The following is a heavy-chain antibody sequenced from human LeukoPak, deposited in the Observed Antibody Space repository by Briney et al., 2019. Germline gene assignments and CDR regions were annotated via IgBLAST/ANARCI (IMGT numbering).Heavy chain of an antibody. CDR2: IVPIFGTA. Sequence: SVKVSCKASGGTLSSYAISWVRQAPGQGLEWMGGIVPIFGTANYAQKFQGRVTITADESTSTAYMELSSLRSEDTAVYYCARDGGSGSYPNWFDPWGQGTLVTVSS. V-gene: IGHV1-69*13. CDR1: GGTLSSYA. J-gene: IGHJ5*02. D-gene: IGHD3-10*01. CDR3: ARDGGSGSYPNWFDP.